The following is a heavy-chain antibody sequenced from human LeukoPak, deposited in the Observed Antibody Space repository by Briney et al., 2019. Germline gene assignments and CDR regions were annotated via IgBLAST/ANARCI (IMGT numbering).Heavy chain of an antibody. CDR3: AREGRYRYGYNEYHLYMDI. CDR1: GASISGSGYY. J-gene: IGHJ6*03. D-gene: IGHD5-18*01. Sequence: SETLSLTCAVSGASISGSGYYLGWIRQPPGKGLEWIGYIYYDGSTNYNPSLKSRVTISVDTSKNQFSLKLSSVTAAETAVYYCAREGRYRYGYNEYHLYMDIWGKGTTVTVSS. CDR2: IYYDGST. V-gene: IGHV4-61*05.